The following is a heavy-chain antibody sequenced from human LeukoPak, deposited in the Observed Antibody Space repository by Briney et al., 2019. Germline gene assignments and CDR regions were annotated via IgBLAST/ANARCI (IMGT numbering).Heavy chain of an antibody. CDR3: AKIRDWKVFDY. CDR2: ISSSSSYI. CDR1: GFTFSTYT. J-gene: IGHJ4*02. V-gene: IGHV3-21*01. D-gene: IGHD1-1*01. Sequence: PGGSLRLSCAASGFTFSTYTMNWVRQAPGKGLEWVSSISSSSSYIYYADSVKGRFTISRDNAKNSLYLQMNSQRAEDTAVYYCAKIRDWKVFDYWGQGTLVTVSS.